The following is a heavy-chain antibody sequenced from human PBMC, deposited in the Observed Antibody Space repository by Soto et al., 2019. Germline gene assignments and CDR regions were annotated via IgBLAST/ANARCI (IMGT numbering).Heavy chain of an antibody. D-gene: IGHD3-3*01. Sequence: SETLSLTCTVSCGSISSYYWSWIRQPPGKGLEWLGYIYYSGITNYNPSLKSRVTISLDTSKNQFSLKLTTVTAADTAVYYCARDRPGQYYDFWSGEGDAFDIWGQGRMVTVSS. V-gene: IGHV4-59*01. CDR1: CGSISSYY. CDR3: ARDRPGQYYDFWSGEGDAFDI. CDR2: IYYSGIT. J-gene: IGHJ3*02.